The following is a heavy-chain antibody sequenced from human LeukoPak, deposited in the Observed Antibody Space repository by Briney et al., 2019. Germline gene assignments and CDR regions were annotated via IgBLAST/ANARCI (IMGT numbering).Heavy chain of an antibody. Sequence: SETLPLTCTVSGTSISSSYWSWIRQPPGKGLEHIGYIYYTGVTNYSPSLKSRVTMSLDTSKNQFSLRLTSVTAADTAIYYCARTARLPNSWGQGTLVTVSS. V-gene: IGHV4-59*01. D-gene: IGHD6-25*01. J-gene: IGHJ4*02. CDR1: GTSISSSY. CDR3: ARTARLPNS. CDR2: IYYTGVT.